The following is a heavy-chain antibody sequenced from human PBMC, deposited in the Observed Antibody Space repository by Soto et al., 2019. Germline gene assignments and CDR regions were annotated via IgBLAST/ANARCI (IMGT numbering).Heavy chain of an antibody. V-gene: IGHV4-34*01. CDR3: ARAKKYYYDSSGYYNWFDP. D-gene: IGHD3-22*01. J-gene: IGHJ5*02. CDR2: INHSGST. CDR1: GGSFSGYY. Sequence: PSETLSLTCAVYGGSFSGYYWSWIRQPPGKGLEWIGEINHSGSTNYNPSLKSRVTISVDTSKNQFSLKLSSVTAADTAVYYCARAKKYYYDSSGYYNWFDPWGQGTLVTVSS.